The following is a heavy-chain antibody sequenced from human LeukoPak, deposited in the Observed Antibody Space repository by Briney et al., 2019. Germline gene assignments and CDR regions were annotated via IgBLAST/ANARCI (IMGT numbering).Heavy chain of an antibody. CDR2: INPSGGST. D-gene: IGHD6-13*01. V-gene: IGHV1-46*01. CDR1: GYTFTSYY. Sequence: ASVKVSCTASGYTFTSYYMHWVRQAPGQGLEWMGIINPSGGSTSYAQKFQGRVTMTRDTSTSTVYMELSSLRSEDTAVYYCARGRIAAALRDGMDVWGQGTTVTVSS. CDR3: ARGRIAAALRDGMDV. J-gene: IGHJ6*02.